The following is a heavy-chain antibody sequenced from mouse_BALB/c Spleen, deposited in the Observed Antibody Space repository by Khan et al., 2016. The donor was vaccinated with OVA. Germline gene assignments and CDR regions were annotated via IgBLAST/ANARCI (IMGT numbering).Heavy chain of an antibody. Sequence: VQLQESGPGLVAPSQSLSITCTVSGFSLTSYGVHWVRQPPGKGLEWLGVIWTGGSTNYNSALMSRLSISKDNSKSQVFLKMNSLQTDDTAMYYCARYYGNYGWYFDVRGAGTTVTVSS. D-gene: IGHD2-1*01. CDR3: ARYYGNYGWYFDV. CDR2: IWTGGST. CDR1: GFSLTSYG. J-gene: IGHJ1*01. V-gene: IGHV2-9*02.